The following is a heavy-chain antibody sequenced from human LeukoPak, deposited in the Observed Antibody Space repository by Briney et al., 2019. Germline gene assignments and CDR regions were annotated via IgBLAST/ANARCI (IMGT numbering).Heavy chain of an antibody. D-gene: IGHD5-12*01. Sequence: GRSLRLSRAASGFTFDDYAMHGVRQVPGKGLEWVSGVSWNSGKIGYAGSVKGRFTISRDNAKNSLYLQMNSLRAEDTAVYYCARVSSVWIKDYYYYMDVWGKGTTVTVSS. V-gene: IGHV3-9*01. CDR2: VSWNSGKI. CDR3: ARVSSVWIKDYYYYMDV. CDR1: GFTFDDYA. J-gene: IGHJ6*03.